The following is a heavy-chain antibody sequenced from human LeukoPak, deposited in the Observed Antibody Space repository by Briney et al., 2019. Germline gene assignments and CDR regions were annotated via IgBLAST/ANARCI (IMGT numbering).Heavy chain of an antibody. CDR3: ATTQGAAGDAFDI. Sequence: GASVKVSCKASGYTFTSYGISWVRQAPGQGLEWMGWMNPNSGNTGYAQKFQGRVTMTRNTSISTAYMELSSLRSEDTAVYYCATTQGAAGDAFDIWGQGTMVTVSS. D-gene: IGHD6-13*01. V-gene: IGHV1-8*02. J-gene: IGHJ3*02. CDR2: MNPNSGNT. CDR1: GYTFTSYG.